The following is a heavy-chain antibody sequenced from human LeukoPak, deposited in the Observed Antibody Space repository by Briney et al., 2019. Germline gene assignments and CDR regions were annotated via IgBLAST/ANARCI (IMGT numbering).Heavy chain of an antibody. CDR2: INHRGYS. V-gene: IGHV4-34*01. Sequence: PSETLSLTCAAYGGSFSGYYWSWIRQPLGKGLEWIGDINHRGYSNCNPSLKSRVTISEDTSKNQFSLKLSSVTAADTALYYCSREGYDILTGYYIVDWGQGTLVTVSS. J-gene: IGHJ4*02. D-gene: IGHD3-9*01. CDR3: SREGYDILTGYYIVD. CDR1: GGSFSGYY.